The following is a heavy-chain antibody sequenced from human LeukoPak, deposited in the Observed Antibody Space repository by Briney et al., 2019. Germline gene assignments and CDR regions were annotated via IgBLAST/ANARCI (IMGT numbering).Heavy chain of an antibody. D-gene: IGHD1-7*01. CDR3: ARDSELLGY. CDR1: GFTFSSYS. Sequence: GGSLRLPCAASGFTFSSYSMNWVRQAPGKGLEWVSSISSSSSYIYYADSMKGRFTISRDNAKNSLYLQMNSLRAEDTAVYYCARDSELLGYWGQGTLVTVSS. V-gene: IGHV3-21*01. CDR2: ISSSSSYI. J-gene: IGHJ4*02.